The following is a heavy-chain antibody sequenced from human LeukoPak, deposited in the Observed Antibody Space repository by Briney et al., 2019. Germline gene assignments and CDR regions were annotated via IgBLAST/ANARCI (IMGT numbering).Heavy chain of an antibody. V-gene: IGHV4-38-2*02. CDR1: GYSISSGYY. D-gene: IGHD5-18*01. Sequence: SETLSLTCTVSGYSISSGYYWGWIRQPPGKGLEWIGNIYQSGSTYYNPSLKSRLTTSVDTSKNQFSLNLTSVTAADTAVYFCARDHTSSDAYWGQGTLVTVSS. J-gene: IGHJ4*02. CDR2: IYQSGST. CDR3: ARDHTSSDAY.